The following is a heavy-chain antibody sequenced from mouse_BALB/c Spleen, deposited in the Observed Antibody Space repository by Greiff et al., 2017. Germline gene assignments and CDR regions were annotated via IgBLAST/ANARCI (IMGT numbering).Heavy chain of an antibody. J-gene: IGHJ3*01. CDR1: GFTFTDYY. CDR3: ARGVITTGFAY. V-gene: IGHV7-3*02. CDR2: IRNKANGYTT. Sequence: EVQRVESGGGLVQPGGSLRLSCATSGFTFTDYYMSWVRQPPGKALEWLGFIRNKANGYTTEYSASVKGRFTISRDNSQSILYLQMNTLRAEDSATYYCARGVITTGFAYWGQGTLVTVSA. D-gene: IGHD2-4*01.